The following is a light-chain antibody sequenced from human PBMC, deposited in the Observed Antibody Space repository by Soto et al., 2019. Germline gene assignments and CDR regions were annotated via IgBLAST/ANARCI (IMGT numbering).Light chain of an antibody. CDR1: QSLLYSNGYNY. CDR2: LGS. Sequence: DIVMTQSPLSLPVTPGEPASISCRSSQSLLYSNGYNYLDWYLQKPGQSPQLLIYLGSNRASGGPDRFSGSGSGPDFRLKISRVEAEDVGVYYCMQTLQTPFTFGGGTKLEIK. CDR3: MQTLQTPFT. J-gene: IGKJ4*01. V-gene: IGKV2-28*01.